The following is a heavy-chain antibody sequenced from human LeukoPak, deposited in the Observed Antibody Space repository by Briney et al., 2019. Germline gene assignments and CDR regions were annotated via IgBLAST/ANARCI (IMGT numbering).Heavy chain of an antibody. Sequence: SETLSLTCTVSSGSVSSDSYYWSWIRQPPGKGLEWIGYIYYTGSTNYNPSLKSRVTISVDMSKNQFSLKLTSVTAADTAVYYCATKGPRRGYFDYWGQGTLVAVSS. V-gene: IGHV4-61*01. J-gene: IGHJ4*02. CDR3: ATKGPRRGYFDY. CDR1: SGSVSSDSYY. CDR2: IYYTGST.